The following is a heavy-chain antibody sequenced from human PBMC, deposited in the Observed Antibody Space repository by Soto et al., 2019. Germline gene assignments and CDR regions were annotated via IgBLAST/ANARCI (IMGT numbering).Heavy chain of an antibody. CDR2: IYYSGST. Sequence: SETLSLTCTVSGGSISSGGYYLSWIRQHPGKGLEWIGYIYYSGSTYYNPSLKSRVTISVDTSKNQFSLKPSSVTAADTAVYYCARDLGYSYPNWFDPWGQGTLVTVSS. J-gene: IGHJ5*02. D-gene: IGHD5-18*01. CDR3: ARDLGYSYPNWFDP. CDR1: GGSISSGGYY. V-gene: IGHV4-31*03.